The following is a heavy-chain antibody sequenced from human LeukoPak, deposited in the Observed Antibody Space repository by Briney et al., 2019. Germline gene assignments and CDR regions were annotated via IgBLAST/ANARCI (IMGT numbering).Heavy chain of an antibody. V-gene: IGHV4-39*01. J-gene: IGHJ4*02. CDR1: GGSISSSSYY. Sequence: PSETLSLTCTVSGGSISSSSYYWGWIRQPPGKGLEWIGSIYYSGSTYYNPSLKSRVTISVDTSKNQFSLKLSSVTAADTAVYYCARARGDFWSGYYPIDYWGQGTLVTVSS. CDR2: IYYSGST. D-gene: IGHD3-3*01. CDR3: ARARGDFWSGYYPIDY.